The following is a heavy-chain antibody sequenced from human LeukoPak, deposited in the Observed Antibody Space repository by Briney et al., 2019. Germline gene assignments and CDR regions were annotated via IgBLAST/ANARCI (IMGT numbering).Heavy chain of an antibody. CDR2: IYTSGST. D-gene: IGHD3-3*01. V-gene: IGHV4-61*02. J-gene: IGHJ4*02. Sequence: KPSETLSLTCTVSGGSISSGSYYWSWIRQPAGKGLEWIGRIYTSGSTNYNPSLKSRVTISVDTSKNQFPLKLSSVTAADTAVYYCARMYYDFWSGYYGGIDYWGQGTLVTVSS. CDR1: GGSISSGSYY. CDR3: ARMYYDFWSGYYGGIDY.